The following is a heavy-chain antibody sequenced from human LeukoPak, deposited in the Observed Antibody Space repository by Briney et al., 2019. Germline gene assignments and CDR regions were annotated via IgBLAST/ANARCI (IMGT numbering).Heavy chain of an antibody. CDR3: ARDKIWYYDSSGYYYWFDP. D-gene: IGHD3-22*01. J-gene: IGHJ5*02. CDR1: GFTFSDYY. Sequence: PGGSLRLSCAASGFTFSDYYMSWIRQAPGKGLEWVSYISSSGSTIYYADSVKGRFTISRDNAKNSLYLQMNSLRAEDTAVYYCARDKIWYYDSSGYYYWFDPWGQGTLVTVSS. CDR2: ISSSGSTI. V-gene: IGHV3-11*01.